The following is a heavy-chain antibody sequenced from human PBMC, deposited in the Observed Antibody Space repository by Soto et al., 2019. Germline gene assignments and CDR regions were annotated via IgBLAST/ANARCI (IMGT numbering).Heavy chain of an antibody. Sequence: SETLSLTCTVSGDSIDSYLWTWIRQPPGQGLEWIGYIFASGSTKYNPNLNSRTTISVDTPKNQFSLKLRSVTAADTAVHYCARAAGSGSPDYWGQGMLVNVSS. V-gene: IGHV4-59*01. J-gene: IGHJ4*02. D-gene: IGHD1-26*01. CDR1: GDSIDSYL. CDR3: ARAAGSGSPDY. CDR2: IFASGST.